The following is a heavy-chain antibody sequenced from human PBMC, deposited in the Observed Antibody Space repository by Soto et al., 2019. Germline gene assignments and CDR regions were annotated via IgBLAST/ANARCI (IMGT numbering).Heavy chain of an antibody. CDR3: ARDNSSSWPEWFDY. J-gene: IGHJ4*02. V-gene: IGHV3-33*01. D-gene: IGHD6-13*01. Sequence: GGSLRLSCAASGFTFSSYGMHWVRQAPGKGLEWVAVIWYDGSNKYYADSVKGRFTISRDNSKNTLYLQMNSLRAEDTAVYYCARDNSSSWPEWFDYWGQGTLVTVSS. CDR1: GFTFSSYG. CDR2: IWYDGSNK.